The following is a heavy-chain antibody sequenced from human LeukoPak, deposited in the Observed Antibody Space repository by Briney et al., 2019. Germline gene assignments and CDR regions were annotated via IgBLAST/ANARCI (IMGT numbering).Heavy chain of an antibody. Sequence: PGGSLRLSCEVSGFIFSYYGMNWVRQAPGKGLEWVSAISDSGDATYYADSVKGRFTISRDNSKSTLYLQMNNLRAEDTALYYCAKERYYSKPLGYWGQGSLVPVSS. V-gene: IGHV3-23*01. D-gene: IGHD3-22*01. CDR2: ISDSGDAT. CDR1: GFIFSYYG. J-gene: IGHJ4*03. CDR3: AKERYYSKPLGY.